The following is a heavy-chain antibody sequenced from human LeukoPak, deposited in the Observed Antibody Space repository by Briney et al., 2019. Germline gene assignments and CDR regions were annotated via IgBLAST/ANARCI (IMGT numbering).Heavy chain of an antibody. CDR1: GFTVSSNY. CDR3: ARDRWGSGWYVYDY. D-gene: IGHD6-19*01. Sequence: GGSLRLSCAASGFTVSSNYMSWVRQAPGKGLEWVSVIYSGGSTYYADSVKGRFTIPRDNSKNTLYLQMNSLRAEDTAVYYCARDRWGSGWYVYDYWGQGTLVTVSS. V-gene: IGHV3-53*01. J-gene: IGHJ4*02. CDR2: IYSGGST.